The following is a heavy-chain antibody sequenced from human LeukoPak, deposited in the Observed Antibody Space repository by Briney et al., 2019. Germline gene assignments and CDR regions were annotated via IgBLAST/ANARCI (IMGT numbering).Heavy chain of an antibody. J-gene: IGHJ3*02. CDR3: ARGWGNDANDAFDI. CDR1: GGSISSGGYY. Sequence: ASETLSLTCTVSGGSISSGGYYWSWIRQHPGKGLEWIGYIYYSGSTYYNPSLKSRVTITVDTSKNQFSLKLSSVTAADTAVYYCARGWGNDANDAFDIWGQGTMVTVSS. V-gene: IGHV4-31*03. CDR2: IYYSGST. D-gene: IGHD7-27*01.